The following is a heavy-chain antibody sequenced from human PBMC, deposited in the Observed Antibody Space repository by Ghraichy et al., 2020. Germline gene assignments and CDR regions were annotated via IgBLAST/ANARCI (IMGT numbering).Heavy chain of an antibody. CDR1: GFTFSSYG. CDR2: ISYVGSNK. Sequence: GGSLRLSCAASGFTFSSYGMHWVRQAPGKGLEWVAVISYVGSNKYYADSVKGRFTISRDNSKNTLYLQMNSLRAEDTAVYYCAKVFDCSGGSCYLGLDYWGQGTLVTVSS. V-gene: IGHV3-30*18. D-gene: IGHD2-15*01. CDR3: AKVFDCSGGSCYLGLDY. J-gene: IGHJ4*02.